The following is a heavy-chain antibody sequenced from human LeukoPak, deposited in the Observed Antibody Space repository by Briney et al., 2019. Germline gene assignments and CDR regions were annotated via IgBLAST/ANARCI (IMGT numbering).Heavy chain of an antibody. CDR1: GFTFSASW. V-gene: IGHV3-7*04. Sequence: PGGSLRLSCAASGFTFSASWMTWVRQAPGKGLEWVANIKQDGSEKYYVDSVKGRFTISRDNAKSSLHLQMNSLRVGDTALYCCAGGFSGADFWGQGTLVTVSS. CDR2: IKQDGSEK. D-gene: IGHD1-26*01. J-gene: IGHJ4*02. CDR3: AGGFSGADF.